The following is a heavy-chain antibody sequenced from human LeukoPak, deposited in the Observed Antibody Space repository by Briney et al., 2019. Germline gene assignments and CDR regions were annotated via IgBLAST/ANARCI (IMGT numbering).Heavy chain of an antibody. D-gene: IGHD1-26*01. Sequence: HTGGSLRLSCAASGFTFSSYSMNWVRQAPGKGLEWVSYISSSSSTIYYADSVKGRFTISRDNAKNSLYLQMNSLRAEDTAVYYCARPQIVGATTLRDASDIWGQGTMVTVSS. CDR3: ARPQIVGATTLRDASDI. CDR1: GFTFSSYS. CDR2: ISSSSSTI. V-gene: IGHV3-48*01. J-gene: IGHJ3*02.